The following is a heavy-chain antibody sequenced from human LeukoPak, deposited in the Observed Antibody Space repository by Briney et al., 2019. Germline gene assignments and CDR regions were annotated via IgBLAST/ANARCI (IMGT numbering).Heavy chain of an antibody. Sequence: PGRSLRLSCAPSGLTFSSYAMHWVRQAPGKGLEWVAAISYDGSNKYYADSVKGRFTISRDYSKNTLYRQMNSLRAEATAVYCCGRTYYEFWSGYSDYFFDYWGQGTLVTVSS. D-gene: IGHD3-3*01. CDR2: ISYDGSNK. CDR3: GRTYYEFWSGYSDYFFDY. J-gene: IGHJ4*02. V-gene: IGHV3-30-3*01. CDR1: GLTFSSYA.